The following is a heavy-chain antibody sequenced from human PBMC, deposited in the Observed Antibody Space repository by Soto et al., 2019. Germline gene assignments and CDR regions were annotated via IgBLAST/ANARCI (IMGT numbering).Heavy chain of an antibody. CDR1: GFTFSTYW. CDR3: ARGRYYGSGSLIAFDI. V-gene: IGHV3-7*01. CDR2: ITQYGSEK. Sequence: GGSLRLSCAASGFTFSTYWMTWVRQAPGKGLEWVANITQYGSEKYYVDSVKGRFTISRDKAKNSLYLQMNSLRAEDTAVYYCARGRYYGSGSLIAFDIWGQGTMVTVSS. D-gene: IGHD3-10*01. J-gene: IGHJ3*02.